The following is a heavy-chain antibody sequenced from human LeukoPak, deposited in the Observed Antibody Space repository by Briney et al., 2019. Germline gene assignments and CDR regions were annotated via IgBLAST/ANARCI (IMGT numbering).Heavy chain of an antibody. CDR3: VSHSDTLTSYSFHY. CDR1: GFTVSSNY. V-gene: IGHV3-53*01. D-gene: IGHD3-9*01. J-gene: IGHJ4*02. CDR2: IYSDGRT. Sequence: GGSLRLSCAASGFTVSSNYMSWVRQAPGKGLEWVSIIYSDGRTYYADSVKGRFTISRDNSKNTMSLQMNSLRAEDAAVYYCVSHSDTLTSYSFHYWGQGTLVTVSS.